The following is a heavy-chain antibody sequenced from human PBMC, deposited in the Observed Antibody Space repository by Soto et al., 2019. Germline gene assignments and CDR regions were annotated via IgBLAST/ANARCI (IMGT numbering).Heavy chain of an antibody. CDR3: ARGPRFDCSSTSCYADPYYGMDV. Sequence: ASVKVSCKASGYTFTSYGISWVRQAPGQGLEWMGWISAYNGNTNYAQKLQGRVTMTTDTSTSTAYMELRSLRSDDTAVYYCARGPRFDCSSTSCYADPYYGMDVWGQGTTVTVSS. D-gene: IGHD2-2*01. J-gene: IGHJ6*02. CDR1: GYTFTSYG. V-gene: IGHV1-18*01. CDR2: ISAYNGNT.